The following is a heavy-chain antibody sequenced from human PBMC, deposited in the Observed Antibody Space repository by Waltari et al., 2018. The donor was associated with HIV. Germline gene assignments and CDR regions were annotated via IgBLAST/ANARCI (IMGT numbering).Heavy chain of an antibody. D-gene: IGHD3-10*01. CDR2: ISSSSSTI. Sequence: EVQLVESGGGLVQPGGSLRLSCAASGFTFSSYSMNWVRQAPGKGLEWVSYISSSSSTIYYADSVKCRFTITRDKAKNSRYRQMNSLRAEDTAVYYCARDPYGSGSPGSWGQGTLVTVSS. CDR1: GFTFSSYS. CDR3: ARDPYGSGSPGS. V-gene: IGHV3-48*01. J-gene: IGHJ4*02.